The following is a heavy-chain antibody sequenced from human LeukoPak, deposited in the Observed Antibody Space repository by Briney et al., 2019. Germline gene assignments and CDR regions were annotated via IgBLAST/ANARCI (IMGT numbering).Heavy chain of an antibody. V-gene: IGHV3-7*05. CDR3: ARTSPYQLLYIDY. CDR2: IKGDGSVQ. Sequence: GGSLRLSCVASGFTFSSSWMNWVRQAPGKGLEWVANIKGDGSVQSYVDFVKGRFTISRDNAKNSLFLQMNSLRAEDTALYYCARTSPYQLLYIDYWGQGTLVTVSS. D-gene: IGHD2-2*02. J-gene: IGHJ4*02. CDR1: GFTFSSSW.